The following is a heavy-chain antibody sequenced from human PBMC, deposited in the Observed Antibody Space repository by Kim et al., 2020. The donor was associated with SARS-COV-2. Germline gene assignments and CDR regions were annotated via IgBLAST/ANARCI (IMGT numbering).Heavy chain of an antibody. Sequence: GGSLRLSCAASGFTVSSNYMSWVRQAPGKGLEWVSVIYSGGSTYYADSVKGRFTISRDNSKNTLYLQMNSLRAEDTAVYYCAFRYSSRDYAFDIWGQGTMVTVSS. J-gene: IGHJ3*02. D-gene: IGHD6-13*01. CDR2: IYSGGST. CDR3: AFRYSSRDYAFDI. CDR1: GFTVSSNY. V-gene: IGHV3-66*02.